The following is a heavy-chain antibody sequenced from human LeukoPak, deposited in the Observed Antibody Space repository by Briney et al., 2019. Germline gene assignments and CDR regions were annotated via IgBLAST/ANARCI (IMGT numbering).Heavy chain of an antibody. CDR1: GYTFTSYY. CDR2: INPSGGST. Sequence: ASVKVSFKASGYTFTSYYMHWVRQAPGQELEWMGIINPSGGSTSYAQKFQGRVTMTRDTSTSTVYMELSSLRSEDTAVYYCARRAPYYYYGMDVWGQGTTVTVSS. V-gene: IGHV1-46*01. J-gene: IGHJ6*02. CDR3: ARRAPYYYYGMDV.